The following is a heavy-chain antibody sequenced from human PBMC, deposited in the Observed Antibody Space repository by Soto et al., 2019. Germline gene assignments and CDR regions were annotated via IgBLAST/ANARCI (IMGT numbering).Heavy chain of an antibody. Sequence: SVKVSCKASGYTFSSYSISWVRQAPGQGLEWMGLIIPSCGAANHAQKFQGRVTFTADESTSTAYMEVSSLRSEDTAVHYCARGPIAAADYGMDVWGQGTTVTVSS. CDR2: IIPSCGAA. D-gene: IGHD6-13*01. CDR1: GYTFSSYS. J-gene: IGHJ6*02. V-gene: IGHV1-69*13. CDR3: ARGPIAAADYGMDV.